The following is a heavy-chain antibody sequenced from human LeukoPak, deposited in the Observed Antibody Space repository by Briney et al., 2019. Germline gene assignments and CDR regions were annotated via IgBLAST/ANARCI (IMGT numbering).Heavy chain of an antibody. CDR2: IIPIFGTA. J-gene: IGHJ6*03. CDR1: GGTFSSYA. V-gene: IGHV1-69*06. Sequence: SVKVSCKASGGTFSSYAISWVRQAPGQGLEWMGGIIPIFGTANYAQKFQGRVTITADKSTSTAYMELSSLRSEDTAVYYCASMLSGYSYGYNYYYYMDVWGKGTTVTVSS. CDR3: ASMLSGYSYGYNYYYYMDV. D-gene: IGHD5-18*01.